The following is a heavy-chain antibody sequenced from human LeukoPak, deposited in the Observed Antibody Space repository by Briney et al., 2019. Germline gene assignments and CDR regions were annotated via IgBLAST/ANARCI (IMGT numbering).Heavy chain of an antibody. CDR3: AMVAVSPYYYYGMDV. CDR2: ISSGGSTI. D-gene: IGHD2-15*01. V-gene: IGHV3-11*01. J-gene: IGHJ6*02. CDR1: GFTFSDYY. Sequence: GGSLRLSCAASGFTFSDYYMSWIRQAPGKGLEWVSYISSGGSTIYYADSVKGRFTISRDNAKNSLYLQMNSLRAEDTAVYYCAMVAVSPYYYYGMDVWGQGTTVTVSS.